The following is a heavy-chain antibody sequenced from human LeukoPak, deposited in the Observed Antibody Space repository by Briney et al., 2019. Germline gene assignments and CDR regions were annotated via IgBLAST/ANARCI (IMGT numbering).Heavy chain of an antibody. CDR2: IYYSGST. CDR1: GGSISSYY. V-gene: IGHV4-59*01. Sequence: SETLSLTCTVSGGSISSYYWSWIRQPPGKGLEWIGYIYYSGSTSYSGNTNYNPSLKSRVTILVDTSKNQFSLKLSSVTAADTALYYCARQDSSSWYGYYFDYWGQGTLVTVSS. D-gene: IGHD6-13*01. J-gene: IGHJ4*02. CDR3: ARQDSSSWYGYYFDY.